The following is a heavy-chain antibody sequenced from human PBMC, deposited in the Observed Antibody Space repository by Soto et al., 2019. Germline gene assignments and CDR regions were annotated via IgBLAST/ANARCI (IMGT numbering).Heavy chain of an antibody. CDR1: GFTVSSNY. D-gene: IGHD6-6*01. Sequence: EVQLVESGGGLVQPGGSLRLSCAASGFTVSSNYMSWVRQAPGKGLEWVSVIYSGGSTYYADSVKGRFTISRHNSKNTLYLQMNSLRAEDTAVYYCARDRRGAARPGGWDYYYYYMDVWGKGTTVTVSS. J-gene: IGHJ6*03. CDR3: ARDRRGAARPGGWDYYYYYMDV. V-gene: IGHV3-53*04. CDR2: IYSGGST.